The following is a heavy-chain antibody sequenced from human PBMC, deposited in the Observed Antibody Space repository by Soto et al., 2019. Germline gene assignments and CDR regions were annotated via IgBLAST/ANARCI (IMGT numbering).Heavy chain of an antibody. D-gene: IGHD6-19*01. V-gene: IGHV1-18*01. CDR2: ISAYNGNT. CDR1: GYTFTSYG. CDR3: ARDLGEYSCGWVGGTYYYYYGMDV. Sequence: QVQLVQSGAEVKKPGASVKVSCKASGYTFTSYGISWVRQAPGQGLEWMGWISAYNGNTNYAQKLQGRVTMTTDTSTSTAYMELRSLRSDDTAVYYCARDLGEYSCGWVGGTYYYYYGMDVWGQGTTVTVSS. J-gene: IGHJ6*02.